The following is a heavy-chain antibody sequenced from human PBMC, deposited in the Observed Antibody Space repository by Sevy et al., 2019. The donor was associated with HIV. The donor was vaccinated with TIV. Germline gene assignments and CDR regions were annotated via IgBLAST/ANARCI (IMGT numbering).Heavy chain of an antibody. Sequence: ASVKVSCKASGYTFTSYGISWVRQAPGQGLEWMGWISAYNGNTNYAQKLQGRVTMTTDTSKSTAYMELRSLRSDDTAVYYCARDPNNWKFSGLSDYYYYGMDVWGQGTTVTVSS. CDR3: ARDPNNWKFSGLSDYYYYGMDV. D-gene: IGHD1-20*01. CDR1: GYTFTSYG. CDR2: ISAYNGNT. J-gene: IGHJ6*02. V-gene: IGHV1-18*01.